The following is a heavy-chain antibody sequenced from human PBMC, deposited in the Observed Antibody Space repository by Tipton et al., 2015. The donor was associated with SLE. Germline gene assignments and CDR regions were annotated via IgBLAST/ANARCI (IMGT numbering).Heavy chain of an antibody. D-gene: IGHD1-26*01. CDR2: IYHSGST. Sequence: LRLSCAVSGDSINNAGYSWSWIRQPPGKGLEWIGYIYHSGSTSYNPSLNSRVTMSVDRSKNQFSLNLTSVTADDTADYYCARDAGGYFVAWGQGTLVAVSS. V-gene: IGHV4-30-2*01. CDR3: ARDAGGYFVA. CDR1: GDSINNAGYS. J-gene: IGHJ5*02.